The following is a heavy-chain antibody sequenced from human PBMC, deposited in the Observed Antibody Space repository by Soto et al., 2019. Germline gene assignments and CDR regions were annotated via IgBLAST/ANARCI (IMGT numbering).Heavy chain of an antibody. CDR1: GFTFSSYA. CDR2: ISGSGGST. Sequence: EVQLLESGGGLVQPGGSLRLSCAASGFTFSSYAMSWVRQAPGKGLEWVSAISGSGGSTYYADSVKGRFTISRDNSKNTLYLQMNSLRAEDTAVYYCANAVGGSSSWADYFQHWGQGTLVTVSS. J-gene: IGHJ1*01. CDR3: ANAVGGSSSWADYFQH. D-gene: IGHD6-13*01. V-gene: IGHV3-23*01.